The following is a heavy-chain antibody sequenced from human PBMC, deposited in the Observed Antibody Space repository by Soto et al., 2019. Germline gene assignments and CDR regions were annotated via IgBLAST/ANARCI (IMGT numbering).Heavy chain of an antibody. CDR2: ITSSSGDI. J-gene: IGHJ6*02. V-gene: IGHV3-21*01. D-gene: IGHD3-3*02. Sequence: EVHLVESGGGLVKPGGSLRLSCEASGFILTTYTMNWVRQASGKGLGWVSFITSSSGDIDYADSVKGRFTISIDNATNSLYLLMNSLRAEDKAVYYCVREGGLASFYGMDVWGQGTTVSVCS. CDR3: VREGGLASFYGMDV. CDR1: GFILTTYT.